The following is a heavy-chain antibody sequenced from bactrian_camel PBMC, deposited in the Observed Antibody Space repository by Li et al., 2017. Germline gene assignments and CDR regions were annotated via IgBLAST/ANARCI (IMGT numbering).Heavy chain of an antibody. D-gene: IGHD7*01. CDR1: GYTYSSSV. CDR3: AATGRRFVCVGTRQADFDY. CDR2: IDNDGTT. Sequence: VQLVESGGGSVQAGGSLRLSCAASGYTYSSSVCMAWFRQAPGKEREGVASIDNDGTTTYADSVKGRFTISQGNSKNALYLQMNSLKPEDTAMYYCAATGRRFVCVGTRQADFDYWGQGTQVTVS. J-gene: IGHJ6*01. V-gene: IGHV3S53*01.